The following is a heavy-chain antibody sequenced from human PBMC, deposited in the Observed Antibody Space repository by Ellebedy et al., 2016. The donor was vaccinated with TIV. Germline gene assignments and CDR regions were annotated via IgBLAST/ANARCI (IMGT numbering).Heavy chain of an antibody. V-gene: IGHV4-59*01. CDR2: IYYSGSS. J-gene: IGHJ6*02. CDR1: GGSISSYY. CDR3: ARGSNGYYYGMDV. D-gene: IGHD6-19*01. Sequence: SETLSLTCTVSGGSISSYYWSWIRQPPWKGLEWIGYIYYSGSSNYNPSLKSRVTISVDTSKNQFSLKLSSVTAADTAVYYCARGSNGYYYGMDVWGQGTTVTVSS.